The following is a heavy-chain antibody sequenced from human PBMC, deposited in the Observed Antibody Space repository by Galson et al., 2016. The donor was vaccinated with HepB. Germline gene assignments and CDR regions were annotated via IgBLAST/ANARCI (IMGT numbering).Heavy chain of an antibody. J-gene: IGHJ4*02. CDR2: INPSGGST. CDR1: GYSFTSHY. CDR3: ARGLVGVTLDY. D-gene: IGHD1-26*01. V-gene: IGHV1-46*01. Sequence: SVKVSCKASGYSFTSHYMHWVRQAPGQGLEWMGIINPSGGSTSYAQKFQGRVTMTRDTSTSTVYMEMSSLRSEDTAVYYCARGLVGVTLDYWGQGTLVTVSS.